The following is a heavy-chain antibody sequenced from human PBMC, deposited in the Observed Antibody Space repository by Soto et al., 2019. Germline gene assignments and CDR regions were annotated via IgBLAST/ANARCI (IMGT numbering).Heavy chain of an antibody. V-gene: IGHV3-30*18. CDR1: GYTFTSYD. CDR3: AKGFEVVPAAMQVKGGRDYYYYMDV. Sequence: SCKASGYTFTSYDINWVRQAPGKGLEWVAVISYDGSNKYYADSVKGRFTISRDNSKNTLYLQMNSLRAEDTAVYYCAKGFEVVPAAMQVKGGRDYYYYMDVWGKGTTVTVSS. CDR2: ISYDGSNK. D-gene: IGHD2-2*01. J-gene: IGHJ6*03.